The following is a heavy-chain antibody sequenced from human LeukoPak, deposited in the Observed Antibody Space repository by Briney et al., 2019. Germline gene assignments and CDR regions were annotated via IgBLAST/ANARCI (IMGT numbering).Heavy chain of an antibody. CDR2: ISYDGSNK. CDR3: ARRLGSSWAYMDV. Sequence: PGGSLRLSCAASGFTFSSFAMHWVRQAPGKGLEWVAVISYDGSNKYYADSVKGRFTISRDNAKNSLYLQMNSLRAEDTAVYYCARRLGSSWAYMDVWGKGTTVTVSS. CDR1: GFTFSSFA. J-gene: IGHJ6*03. D-gene: IGHD6-13*01. V-gene: IGHV3-30-3*01.